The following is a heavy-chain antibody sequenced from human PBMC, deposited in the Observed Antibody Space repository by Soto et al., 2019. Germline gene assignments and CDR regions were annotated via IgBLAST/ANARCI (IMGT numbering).Heavy chain of an antibody. D-gene: IGHD3-22*01. J-gene: IGHJ4*02. CDR3: ARVEAQDYYDSSGYSTN. CDR2: IIPIFGTA. Sequence: QVQLVQSGAEVKKPGSSVKVSCKASGGTYSSYAISWVRQAPGQGLEWMGGIIPIFGTANYAQKFQGRVTITADEFTSTAYVELSSLRSEDRVVYYWARVEAQDYYDSSGYSTNWGQGTLVTVSS. CDR1: GGTYSSYA. V-gene: IGHV1-69*12.